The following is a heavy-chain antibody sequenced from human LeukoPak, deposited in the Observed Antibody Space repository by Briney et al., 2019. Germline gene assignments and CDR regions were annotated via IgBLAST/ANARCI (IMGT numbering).Heavy chain of an antibody. V-gene: IGHV1-69*01. D-gene: IGHD3-22*01. CDR2: IIPIFGTA. CDR1: GGTFSSYA. CDR3: ARGLSFDYYDSSGYYFDY. Sequence: ASVKVSCKASGGTFSSYAISWVRQAPGQGLEWMGGIIPIFGTANYAQKFQGRVTITADESTSTAYMELSSLRSEDTAVYYCARGLSFDYYDSSGYYFDYWGQGTLVTVSS. J-gene: IGHJ4*02.